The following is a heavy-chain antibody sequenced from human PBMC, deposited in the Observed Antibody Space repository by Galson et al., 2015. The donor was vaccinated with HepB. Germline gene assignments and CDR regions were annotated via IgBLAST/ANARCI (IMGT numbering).Heavy chain of an antibody. CDR1: GFTFSSYA. Sequence: SLRLSCAASGFTFSSYAMSWVRQAPGKGLEWLSAISGAGGSTYYANSVRGRFTIARDNSKNTLYLQMNGLRAEDTAVYYCAKGSDYYGSGTYYNGALYSDHWGQGTLVTVSS. CDR2: ISGAGGST. V-gene: IGHV3-23*01. J-gene: IGHJ4*02. D-gene: IGHD3-10*01. CDR3: AKGSDYYGSGTYYNGALYSDH.